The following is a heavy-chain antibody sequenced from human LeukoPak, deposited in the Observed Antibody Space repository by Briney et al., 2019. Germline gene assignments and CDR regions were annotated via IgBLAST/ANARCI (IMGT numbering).Heavy chain of an antibody. CDR3: AKVGSSGYLSYFDY. Sequence: GGSLRLSCAASGSTFSSYAMSWVRQAPGKGLEWVSAISGSGGSTYYADSVKGRFTISRDNSKNTLYLQMNSPRAEDTAVYYCAKVGSSGYLSYFDYWGQGTLVTVSS. CDR1: GSTFSSYA. J-gene: IGHJ4*02. V-gene: IGHV3-23*01. D-gene: IGHD3-22*01. CDR2: ISGSGGST.